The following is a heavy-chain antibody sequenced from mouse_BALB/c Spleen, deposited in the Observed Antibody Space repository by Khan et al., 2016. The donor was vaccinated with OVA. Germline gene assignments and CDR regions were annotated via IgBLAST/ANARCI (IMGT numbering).Heavy chain of an antibody. D-gene: IGHD2-2*01. J-gene: IGHJ3*01. CDR2: INPYNDDT. CDR3: TRGGYASFAY. V-gene: IGHV1S136*01. CDR1: GYTFTSYV. Sequence: VQLQQSGPELVKPGASVKMSCKASGYTFTSYVMYWVSQKPGQGLEWIGYINPYNDDTKYNEKFKGKATLTSDQSSSTAYMDLSSLTSEDSAVYYCTRGGYASFAYWGQGTLVTVSA.